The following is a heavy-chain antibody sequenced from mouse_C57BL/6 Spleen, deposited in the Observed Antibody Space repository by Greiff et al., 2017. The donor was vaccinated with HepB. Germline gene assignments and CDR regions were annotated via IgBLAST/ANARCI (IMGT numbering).Heavy chain of an antibody. CDR2: ISDGGSYT. D-gene: IGHD2-12*01. Sequence: EVMLVESGGGLVKPGGSLKLSCAASGFTFSSYAMSWVRQTPEKRLEWVATISDGGSYTYYPDNVKGRFTISRDNAKNNLYLQMSHLKSEDTAMYYCARVYYREGYAMDYWGQGTSVTVSS. CDR1: GFTFSSYA. J-gene: IGHJ4*01. V-gene: IGHV5-4*03. CDR3: ARVYYREGYAMDY.